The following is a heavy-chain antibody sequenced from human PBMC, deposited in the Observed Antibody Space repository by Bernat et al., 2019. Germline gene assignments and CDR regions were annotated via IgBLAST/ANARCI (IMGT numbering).Heavy chain of an antibody. CDR1: GFTFSSYA. V-gene: IGHV3-30-3*01. D-gene: IGHD5-24*01. CDR3: ARDFLRERWLHRLDY. CDR2: ISYDGSNN. Sequence: QVQLVESGGGVVQPGRSLRLSCAASGFTFSSYAMHWVRQAPGKGLEWVAVISYDGSNNYYADSVKGRFTISRDNSKNTLYLQMNSLRDEDTAVYYCARDFLRERWLHRLDYWGQGTLVTVSS. J-gene: IGHJ4*02.